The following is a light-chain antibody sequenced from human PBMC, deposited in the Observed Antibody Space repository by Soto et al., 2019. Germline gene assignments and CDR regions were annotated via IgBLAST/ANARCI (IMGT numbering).Light chain of an antibody. CDR2: DVS. V-gene: IGLV2-11*01. CDR3: CSYAGFYTLL. CDR1: SSDVDGFNY. J-gene: IGLJ2*01. Sequence: QSALTQPRSVSGSPGQSVTVSCTGISSDVDGFNYVSWYQHHPGKAPKLIIYDVSQRPSGVPDRFSGSKSANSASLTISGLQAEDEADYYCCSYAGFYTLLFGGGTKLTVL.